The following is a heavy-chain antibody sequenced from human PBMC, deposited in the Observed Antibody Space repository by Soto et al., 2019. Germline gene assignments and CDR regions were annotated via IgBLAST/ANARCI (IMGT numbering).Heavy chain of an antibody. CDR1: GGSISSYY. J-gene: IGHJ5*02. CDR3: ARDGGFSGPLNWFDP. V-gene: IGHV4-59*12. Sequence: SETLSLTCTVSGGSISSYYWSWIRQPPGKGLEWIGYIYYTGSTNYNPSLKSRVTISVDTSKNQFSLKLSSVTPEDTAVYYCARDGGFSGPLNWFDPWGRGTLVTVSS. CDR2: IYYTGST. D-gene: IGHD5-12*01.